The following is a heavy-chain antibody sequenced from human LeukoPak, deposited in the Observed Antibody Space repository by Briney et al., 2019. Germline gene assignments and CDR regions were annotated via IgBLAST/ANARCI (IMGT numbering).Heavy chain of an antibody. Sequence: GGSLRLSCAASGFTMSNYGVSWVRQAAGKGLEWVSGTTSAFVTTHYADSVQVRFIISSANSKTTLSLQLHSLSPEDTALYYCAKHFCTALDSSLFDSWGQGTLVTVSS. D-gene: IGHD3/OR15-3a*01. V-gene: IGHV3-23*01. CDR2: TTSAFVTT. CDR3: AKHFCTALDSSLFDS. CDR1: GFTMSNYG. J-gene: IGHJ4*02.